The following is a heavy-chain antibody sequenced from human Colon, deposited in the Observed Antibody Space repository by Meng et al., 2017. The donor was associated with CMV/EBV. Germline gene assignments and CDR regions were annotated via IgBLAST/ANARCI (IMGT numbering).Heavy chain of an antibody. CDR2: VIYSGNT. CDR3: PRHEGDYYGPWYFDR. V-gene: IGHV4-39*01. J-gene: IGHJ4*02. Sequence: SETLSLTCTVSGSIRSASDYWTWIRQPPGKGLEWIGSVIYSGNTHYNPSLMRRVTISVDTTKPQFSLHLSSATAADTAIYYCPRHEGDYYGPWYFDRWGPGTVVTVSS. D-gene: IGHD3-10*01. CDR1: GSIRSASDY.